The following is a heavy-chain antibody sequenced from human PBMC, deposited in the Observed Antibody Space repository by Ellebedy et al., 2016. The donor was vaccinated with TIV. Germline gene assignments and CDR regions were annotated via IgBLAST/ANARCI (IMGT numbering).Heavy chain of an antibody. V-gene: IGHV3-48*01. CDR2: IRSSTNSI. J-gene: IGHJ4*02. CDR1: GFTFSTYS. CDR3: ARRGRGPVGFDY. Sequence: GESLKISXAASGFTFSTYSMNWVRQAPGKGLEWVAFIRSSTNSISYADSVKGRFTISRDDAENSLYLQMNSLRAEDTAVYYCARRGRGPVGFDYWGQGTLVTVSS. D-gene: IGHD3-10*01.